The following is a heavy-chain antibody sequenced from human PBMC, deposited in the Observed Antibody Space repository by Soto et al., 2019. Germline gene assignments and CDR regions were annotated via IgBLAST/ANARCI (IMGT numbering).Heavy chain of an antibody. D-gene: IGHD3-9*01. CDR3: ARVGILTGYYKGLDV. V-gene: IGHV4-59*01. Sequence: QEHLQESGPGLVKPSETLSLTCTVSGGSISTYYWSWIRQPPGKGLEWIGYIYFSGSTNYNPSLKRLVPLSVDTSKNQFSPKLGSVTAADTAVYYCARVGILTGYYKGLDVWGQGTTVTVSS. J-gene: IGHJ6*02. CDR2: IYFSGST. CDR1: GGSISTYY.